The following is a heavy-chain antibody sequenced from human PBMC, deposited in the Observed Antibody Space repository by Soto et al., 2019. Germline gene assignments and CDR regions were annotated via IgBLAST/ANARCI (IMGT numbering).Heavy chain of an antibody. Sequence: QVQLQESGPGLVKPSQTLSLTCTVSGGSISSGDDYWSWIRQPPGKGLEWIGYIYHSGATYYNPSLKSRVTISVDRPKNQFSVKLNSVTAADTAVYYCARVRGDVAFDYWGQGTLVTVSS. CDR2: IYHSGAT. CDR1: GGSISSGDDY. J-gene: IGHJ4*02. D-gene: IGHD3-10*01. CDR3: ARVRGDVAFDY. V-gene: IGHV4-30-4*01.